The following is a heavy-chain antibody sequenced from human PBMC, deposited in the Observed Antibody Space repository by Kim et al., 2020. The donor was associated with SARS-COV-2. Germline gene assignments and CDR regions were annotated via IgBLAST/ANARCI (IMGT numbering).Heavy chain of an antibody. V-gene: IGHV1-69*01. J-gene: IGHJ4*02. D-gene: IGHD5-18*01. Sequence: NYAQKFQGRVTITADESTSTAYMELSSLRSEDTAVYYCARGYSYGLFDYWGQGTLVTVSS. CDR3: ARGYSYGLFDY.